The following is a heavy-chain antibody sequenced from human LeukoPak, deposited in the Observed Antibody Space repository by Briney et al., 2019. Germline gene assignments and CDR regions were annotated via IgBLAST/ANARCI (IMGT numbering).Heavy chain of an antibody. J-gene: IGHJ6*03. V-gene: IGHV1-18*01. CDR2: ISAYNGNT. CDR1: GYTFTSYG. CDR3: ARGSPDRTAAGSYYYYYYMDV. Sequence: AASVKVSCKASGYTFTSYGISWVRQALGQGLEWMGWISAYNGNTNYAQKFQGRVTITADESTSTAYMELSSLRSEDTAVYYCARGSPDRTAAGSYYYYYYMDVWGKGTTVTVSS. D-gene: IGHD6-13*01.